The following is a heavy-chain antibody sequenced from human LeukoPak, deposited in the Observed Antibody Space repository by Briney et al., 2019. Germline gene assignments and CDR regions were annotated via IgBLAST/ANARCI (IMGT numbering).Heavy chain of an antibody. Sequence: GGSLRLSCAASGFTFSSYSMNWVRQAPGKGLEWVSSISSSSSYIYYADSVKGRFTISRDNAKNSLYLQMNSLRAEDTAVYYCARDSYDFWSGYPNRGDYWGRGTLVTVSS. CDR3: ARDSYDFWSGYPNRGDY. D-gene: IGHD3-3*01. CDR1: GFTFSSYS. CDR2: ISSSSSYI. V-gene: IGHV3-21*01. J-gene: IGHJ4*02.